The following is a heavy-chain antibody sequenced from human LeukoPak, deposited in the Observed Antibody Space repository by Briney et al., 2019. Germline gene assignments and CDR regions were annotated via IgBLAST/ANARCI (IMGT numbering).Heavy chain of an antibody. D-gene: IGHD5-12*01. V-gene: IGHV3-7*01. CDR2: IKQDGSEK. CDR1: GFTFSSYW. J-gene: IGHJ6*02. Sequence: GGSLRLSCAASGFTFSSYWMSWVRQAPGKGLEWVANIKQDGSEKYYVDSVKGRFTISRDNAKNSLYLQMNSLRAGDTAVYYCARGGYDPYYYYGMDVWGQGTTVTVSS. CDR3: ARGGYDPYYYYGMDV.